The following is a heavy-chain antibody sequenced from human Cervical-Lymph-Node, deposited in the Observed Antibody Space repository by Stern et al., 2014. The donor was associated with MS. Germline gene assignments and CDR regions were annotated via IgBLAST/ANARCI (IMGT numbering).Heavy chain of an antibody. J-gene: IGHJ5*02. V-gene: IGHV5-51*01. CDR2: INPGGTGT. CDR1: GYSFTSYW. Sequence: EVQLEESGAEVKKPGESLKISCKGSGYSFTSYWIGWVRQTPGKGLEWVGNINPGGTGTRNSPAFQVQVPITADKSNSTAYLQWSRLKASDTAMYYCSRRHCSSRRCGWFDPWGQGTLVTVSS. CDR3: SRRHCSSRRCGWFDP. D-gene: IGHD2-2*01.